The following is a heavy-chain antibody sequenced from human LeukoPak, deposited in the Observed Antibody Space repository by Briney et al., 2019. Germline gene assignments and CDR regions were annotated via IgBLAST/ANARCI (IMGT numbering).Heavy chain of an antibody. Sequence: GGSLRLSCAASGFTFSSYWMHWVRQAPGKGLVWVSRINSDGSDTSYADSVKGRFTISRDNAKNTLYLQMNSLRPEDTAVYYCARWGPYCSSTSCYGLGYWGQGTLVTVSS. J-gene: IGHJ4*02. CDR2: INSDGSDT. CDR1: GFTFSSYW. CDR3: ARWGPYCSSTSCYGLGY. V-gene: IGHV3-74*01. D-gene: IGHD2-2*01.